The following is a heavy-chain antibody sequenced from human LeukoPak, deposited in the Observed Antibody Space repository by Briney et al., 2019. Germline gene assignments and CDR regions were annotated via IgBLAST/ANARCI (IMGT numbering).Heavy chain of an antibody. D-gene: IGHD3-3*01. CDR1: GGSISSGGYY. Sequence: ETLSLTCTVSGGSISSGGYYWSWVRQAPGKGLEWVSVIYSGGSTYYADSVKGRFTISRDNSKNTLYLQMNSLRAEDTAVYYCARGGSYYDFWSGDTGFDPWGQGTLVTVSS. CDR2: IYSGGST. J-gene: IGHJ5*02. CDR3: ARGGSYYDFWSGDTGFDP. V-gene: IGHV3-53*01.